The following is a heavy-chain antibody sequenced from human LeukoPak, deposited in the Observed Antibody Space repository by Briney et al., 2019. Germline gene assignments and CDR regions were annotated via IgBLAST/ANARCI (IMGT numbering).Heavy chain of an antibody. CDR2: ISSGSSYT. D-gene: IGHD2-21*02. J-gene: IGHJ3*02. CDR3: ARVEEVTAHGAFDI. CDR1: GFTFSSYS. Sequence: SGGSLRLSCAASGFTFSSYSKNWVRQAPGKGLEWVSSISSGSSYTYYADSVKGRFTISRDNAKNALYLQMNNLRAEDTAVYYCARVEEVTAHGAFDIWGQGTMVTVSS. V-gene: IGHV3-21*01.